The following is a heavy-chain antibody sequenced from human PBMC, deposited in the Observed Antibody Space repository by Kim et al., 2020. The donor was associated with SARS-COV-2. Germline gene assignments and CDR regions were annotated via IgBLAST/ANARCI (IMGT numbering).Heavy chain of an antibody. D-gene: IGHD2-21*02. J-gene: IGHJ4*02. V-gene: IGHV3-33*01. Sequence: NKEYEDSVRGRFTVSRDNSKNTLDLQMNSLRAEDTAVYYCAAGDPLEYWGQGTLVTVSS. CDR2: NK. CDR3: AAGDPLEY.